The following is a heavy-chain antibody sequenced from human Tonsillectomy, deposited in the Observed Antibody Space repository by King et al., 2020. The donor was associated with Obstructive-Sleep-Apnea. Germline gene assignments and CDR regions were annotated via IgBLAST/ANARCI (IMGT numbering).Heavy chain of an antibody. CDR2: INHSGST. Sequence: VQLQQWGAGLLKPSETLSLTWAVYGGSFSGYYWSWIRQPPGKGLEWIGEINHSGSTNYNPSLKSRVTISVDTSKNQFSLKLSYVTAADTAVYYCARIQPMRSHWGQGTLVTVSS. D-gene: IGHD1-1*01. J-gene: IGHJ4*02. CDR3: ARIQPMRSH. CDR1: GGSFSGYY. V-gene: IGHV4-34*01.